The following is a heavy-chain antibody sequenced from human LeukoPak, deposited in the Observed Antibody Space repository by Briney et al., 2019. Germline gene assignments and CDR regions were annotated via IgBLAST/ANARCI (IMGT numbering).Heavy chain of an antibody. Sequence: SETLSLTCTVSGGSISSYYWSWIRQPAGKGLECIGRIYTSGSTNYNPSLKSRVTMSVDTSKNQFSLRLSSVTAADTAVYYCARGPIAAAVGYYYYYMDVWGKGTTVTVSS. CDR3: ARGPIAAAVGYYYYYMDV. D-gene: IGHD6-13*01. V-gene: IGHV4-4*07. CDR1: GGSISSYY. J-gene: IGHJ6*03. CDR2: IYTSGST.